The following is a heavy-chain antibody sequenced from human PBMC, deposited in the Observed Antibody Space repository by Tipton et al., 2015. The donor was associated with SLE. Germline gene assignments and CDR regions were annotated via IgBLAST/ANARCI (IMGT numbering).Heavy chain of an antibody. CDR3: AKDGVQAVASTGGVYYYYYYMDV. J-gene: IGHJ6*03. CDR2: ISWNSGSI. Sequence: SLRLSCTASGFTFRTYWMPWASQVPGKGLAWGSVISWNSGSIGYADSVKGRFTISRDNAKNSLYLQMNSLRAEDTALYYCAKDGVQAVASTGGVYYYYYYMDVWGKGATVTVSS. CDR1: GFTFRTYW. D-gene: IGHD6-19*01. V-gene: IGHV3-9*01.